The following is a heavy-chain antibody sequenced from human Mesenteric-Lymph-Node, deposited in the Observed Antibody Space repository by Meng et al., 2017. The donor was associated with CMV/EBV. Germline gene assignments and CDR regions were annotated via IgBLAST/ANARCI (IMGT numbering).Heavy chain of an antibody. V-gene: IGHV1-69*01. Sequence: SGGTFSNYAINWVRQAPGQGPEWMGGFIPMLGSPKYAQTLQDRVSITADQSTSTAYMELSSLTSEDTAVYYCARLAECNGGNCYFDAWGQGTLVTVSS. CDR3: ARLAECNGGNCYFDA. CDR1: GGTFSNYA. J-gene: IGHJ4*02. CDR2: FIPMLGSP. D-gene: IGHD2-15*01.